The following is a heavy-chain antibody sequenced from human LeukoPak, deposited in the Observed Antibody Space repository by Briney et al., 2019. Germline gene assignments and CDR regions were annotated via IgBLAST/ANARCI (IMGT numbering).Heavy chain of an antibody. CDR2: ISSSSSYI. D-gene: IGHD5-12*01. CDR3: ARGSSGYDSSFFGY. Sequence: GGSLRLSCAASGFTFSSYSMNWVRQAPGKGLEWVSSISSSSSYIYYADSVKGRFTISRDNAKNSLYLQMNSLRAEDTAVYYCARGSSGYDSSFFGYWGQGTLVTVSS. J-gene: IGHJ4*02. CDR1: GFTFSSYS. V-gene: IGHV3-21*01.